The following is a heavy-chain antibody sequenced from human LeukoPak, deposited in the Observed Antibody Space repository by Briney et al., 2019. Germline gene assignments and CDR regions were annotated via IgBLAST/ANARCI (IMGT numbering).Heavy chain of an antibody. CDR1: GFTFSSYA. Sequence: PPGGSLRLSCSASGFTFSSYAMSWVCQAPGKGLEWVSAISGSGGSTYYADSVKGRFTISRDNSKNTLYLQMNSLRAEDTAVYYCAIPPVAATIFDYWGQGTLVTVSS. CDR3: AIPPVAATIFDY. J-gene: IGHJ4*02. V-gene: IGHV3-23*01. CDR2: ISGSGGST. D-gene: IGHD2-15*01.